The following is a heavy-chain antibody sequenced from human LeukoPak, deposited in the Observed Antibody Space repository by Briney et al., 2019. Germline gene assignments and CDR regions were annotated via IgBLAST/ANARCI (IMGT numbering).Heavy chain of an antibody. CDR2: VFYDGGT. J-gene: IGHJ6*04. V-gene: IGHV4-59*11. CDR3: TGGIECQAGSFFYYYFIDV. CDR1: SGSISSHH. Sequence: SETLSLTCTVSSGSISSHHWTWIRQPPGKGLEYIGYVFYDGGTNYNPSLTSRVTLSVDTSKNQFSLKLSSVTPADTAVYYCTGGIECQAGSFFYYYFIDVWGKGTTVTVSS. D-gene: IGHD1-26*01.